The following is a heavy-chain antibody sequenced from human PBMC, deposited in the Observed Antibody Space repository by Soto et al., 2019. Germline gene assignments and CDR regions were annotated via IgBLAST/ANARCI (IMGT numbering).Heavy chain of an antibody. Sequence: QVQLVESGGGVVQPGRSLRLSCAASGFTFSYHALNWVRQAPGKGLEWVAVISYDGDNKYIAESVKGRFTISRDNSKNTVSLQMNRLRAEYTAMYFCARGTTTAAFSAMDVWGQGTTVTVSS. J-gene: IGHJ6*02. CDR1: GFTFSYHA. CDR2: ISYDGDNK. V-gene: IGHV3-30-3*01. CDR3: ARGTTTAAFSAMDV. D-gene: IGHD2-2*01.